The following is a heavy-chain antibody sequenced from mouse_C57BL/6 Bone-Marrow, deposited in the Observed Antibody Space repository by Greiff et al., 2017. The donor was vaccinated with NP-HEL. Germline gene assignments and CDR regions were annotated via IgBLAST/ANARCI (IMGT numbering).Heavy chain of an antibody. Sequence: EVKVVESEGGLVQPGRSMKLSCTASGLTFSDYYMAWVRQVPEKGLEWVANINYDGSSTYYLDSLKSRFIISRDNAKNILYLQMSSLKSEDTATYYCARDSHRGTFAYWGQGTLVTVSA. V-gene: IGHV5-16*01. J-gene: IGHJ3*01. CDR3: ARDSHRGTFAY. D-gene: IGHD3-3*01. CDR2: INYDGSST. CDR1: GLTFSDYY.